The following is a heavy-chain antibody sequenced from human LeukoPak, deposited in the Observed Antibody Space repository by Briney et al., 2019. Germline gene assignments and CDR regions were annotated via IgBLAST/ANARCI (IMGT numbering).Heavy chain of an antibody. CDR1: GGSISSYY. CDR3: ARARYVNSFYAFDI. Sequence: SETLPLTCTVSGGSISSYYWSWIRLPPGKGLEWIGYLSKSGNTNYSPSLKSRVTIFGDTSKNQFFLKLSSVTAADTAVYYCARARYVNSFYAFDIWGQGTLVTVSS. CDR2: LSKSGNT. J-gene: IGHJ3*02. V-gene: IGHV4-59*01. D-gene: IGHD3-9*01.